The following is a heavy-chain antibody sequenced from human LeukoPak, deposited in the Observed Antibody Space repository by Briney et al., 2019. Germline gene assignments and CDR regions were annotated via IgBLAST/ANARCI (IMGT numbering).Heavy chain of an antibody. J-gene: IGHJ4*02. Sequence: GESLRLSCAASGFTFSSYSMNWVRQAPGKGLEWVSSISSSSSYIYYADSVKGRFTISRDNAKNSLYLQMNSLRAEDTAVYYCARGIIGAGLVVPASLDYWGQGTLVTVSS. D-gene: IGHD2-2*01. CDR3: ARGIIGAGLVVPASLDY. CDR2: ISSSSSYI. V-gene: IGHV3-21*01. CDR1: GFTFSSYS.